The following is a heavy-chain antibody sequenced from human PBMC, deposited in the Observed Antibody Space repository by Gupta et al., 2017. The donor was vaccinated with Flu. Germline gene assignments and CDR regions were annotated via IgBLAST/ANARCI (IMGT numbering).Heavy chain of an antibody. D-gene: IGHD4-17*01. CDR2: INRDGSVI. Sequence: EVQLVESGGGLVQPGGSLRLSCWASGFTRSDYWMSWVRQAPGKGPELVANINRDGSVINYMDFVRGRFTISRDNAKNAVYFQMNSLRVDDTAVYYCARDVGSGDYDSWGQGTLVTVSS. V-gene: IGHV3-7*01. CDR1: GFTRSDYW. CDR3: ARDVGSGDYDS. J-gene: IGHJ5*01.